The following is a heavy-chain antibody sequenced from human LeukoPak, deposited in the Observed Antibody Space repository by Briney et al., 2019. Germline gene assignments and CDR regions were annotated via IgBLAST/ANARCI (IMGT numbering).Heavy chain of an antibody. J-gene: IGHJ4*02. V-gene: IGHV4-39*01. CDR2: IYYSGST. Sequence: PAETLSLTCAVSGGSISSNSYYWGWILQPPGKGLEWIGSIYYSGSTYYNPSLKSRVTISVDTSKNHFSLKLSSVTAADTAVYYCARTRYYYNSRSYGAPYYFDYWGQGTLVTVSS. D-gene: IGHD3-10*01. CDR1: GGSISSNSYY. CDR3: ARTRYYYNSRSYGAPYYFDY.